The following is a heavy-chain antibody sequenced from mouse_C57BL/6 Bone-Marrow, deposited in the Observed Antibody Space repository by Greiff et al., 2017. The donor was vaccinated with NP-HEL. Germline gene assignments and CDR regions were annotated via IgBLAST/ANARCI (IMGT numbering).Heavy chain of an antibody. V-gene: IGHV1-59*01. CDR1: GYTFTSYW. CDR3: AYYSSYTPWFAY. Sequence: QVQLQQPGAELVRPGTSVKLSCKASGYTFTSYWMHWVKQRPGQGLEWIGVIDPSDSYTNYNQKFKGKATLTVDTSSSTTYMRLSSLTSEDSAVYYCAYYSSYTPWFAYWGQGTLVTVSA. CDR2: IDPSDSYT. J-gene: IGHJ3*01. D-gene: IGHD2-5*01.